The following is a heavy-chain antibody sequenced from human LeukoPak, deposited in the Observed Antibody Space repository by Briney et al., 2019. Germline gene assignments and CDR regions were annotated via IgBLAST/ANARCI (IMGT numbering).Heavy chain of an antibody. J-gene: IGHJ5*02. D-gene: IGHD2-2*01. Sequence: PSETLSLTCSVSHGSISSYYWNWIRQSPGKGLEWIGYVYFNGDTKYSPSLKSRVTMSVDTPNNKFSLRLNSVTAADSAVYYCARTVYCSSANCYPLDPWGQGTLVTVSS. CDR2: VYFNGDT. CDR1: HGSISSYY. CDR3: ARTVYCSSANCYPLDP. V-gene: IGHV4-59*01.